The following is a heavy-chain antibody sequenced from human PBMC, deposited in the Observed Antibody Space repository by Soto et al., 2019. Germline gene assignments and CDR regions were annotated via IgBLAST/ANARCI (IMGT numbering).Heavy chain of an antibody. CDR1: GFTFSSYS. CDR3: ARDRMEDYIWGSYRPPPFDY. J-gene: IGHJ4*02. V-gene: IGHV3-48*01. D-gene: IGHD3-16*02. Sequence: GGSLRLSCAASGFTFSSYSMNWVRQAPGKGLEWVSYISSSSSTIYYADSVKGRFTISRDNAKNSLYLQMNSLRAEDTAVYYCARDRMEDYIWGSYRPPPFDYWGQGTLVTVSS. CDR2: ISSSSSTI.